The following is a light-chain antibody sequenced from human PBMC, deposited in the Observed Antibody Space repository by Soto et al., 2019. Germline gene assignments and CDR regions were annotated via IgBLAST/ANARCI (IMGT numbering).Light chain of an antibody. Sequence: EIVMTQSPATLSLSPLEIATLSCRASQSVSSNLAWYQQKPGQAPRLLIYGASTRATGIPERFSGSGSGTEFTLTISSLQSEDFAVYYCQKYTNWPKKFGQGNKVAIK. V-gene: IGKV3D-15*01. CDR1: QSVSSN. CDR3: QKYTNWPKK. CDR2: GAS. J-gene: IGKJ1*01.